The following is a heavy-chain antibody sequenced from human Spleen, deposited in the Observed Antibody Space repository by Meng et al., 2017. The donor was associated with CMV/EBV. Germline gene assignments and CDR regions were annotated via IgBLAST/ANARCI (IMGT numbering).Heavy chain of an antibody. V-gene: IGHV3-11*04. J-gene: IGHJ4*02. CDR2: IRSDGTST. CDR1: GFTFSDYY. CDR3: ARAGDGGYDYDY. Sequence: GESLKISCATSGFTFSDYYMSWIRQAPGKGLEWVSNIRSDGTSTYYADSVRGRFTISRDNAKNSVFLQMNSLRGGDTAVYYCARAGDGGYDYDYWGQGTLVTVSS. D-gene: IGHD5-12*01.